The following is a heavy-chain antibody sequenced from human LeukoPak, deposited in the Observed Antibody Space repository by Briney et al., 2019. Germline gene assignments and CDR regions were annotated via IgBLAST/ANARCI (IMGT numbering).Heavy chain of an antibody. D-gene: IGHD3-22*01. Sequence: GESLQISCKGSGYSFTSYWIGWVRQMPGKGLEWMGIIYPGDSDTRYSPSFQGQVTISADKSISTAYLQWSSLKASDTAMYYCARQLSYYDSSGYLDYWGQGTLVTVSS. CDR2: IYPGDSDT. CDR1: GYSFTSYW. J-gene: IGHJ4*02. CDR3: ARQLSYYDSSGYLDY. V-gene: IGHV5-51*01.